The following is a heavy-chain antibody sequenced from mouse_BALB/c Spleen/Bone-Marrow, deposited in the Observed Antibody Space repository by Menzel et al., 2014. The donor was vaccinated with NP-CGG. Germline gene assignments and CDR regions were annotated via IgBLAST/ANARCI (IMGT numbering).Heavy chain of an antibody. J-gene: IGHJ3*01. CDR3: ARDVGYGNYFVY. CDR2: SRNKAKYYTT. V-gene: IGHV7-1*02. CDR1: GFTFSDFY. D-gene: IGHD2-10*02. Sequence: EVMLVESGGGLVQPGDSLRLSCATSGFTFSDFYMEWVRQPPGKRLEWIAASRNKAKYYTTEDSASVKGRFIVSRGTSQSVLYLQMNALRAEDTAIYYCARDVGYGNYFVYWGQGTLVTVSA.